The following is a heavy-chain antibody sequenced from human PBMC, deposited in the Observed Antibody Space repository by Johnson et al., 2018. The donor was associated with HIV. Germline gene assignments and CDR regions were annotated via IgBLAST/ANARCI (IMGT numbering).Heavy chain of an antibody. Sequence: VQLVESGGGLVQPGRSLRLSCAASGFTFDDYAMHWVRQAPGKGLEWVSGISWNSGSSYYADSVQGRFTISRDNSKNSLYLQMNSLRAEDTAIYYCAKDRVATIRGGALDIWGQGTMVSVSS. D-gene: IGHD5-24*01. CDR1: GFTFDDYA. J-gene: IGHJ3*02. CDR2: ISWNSGSS. V-gene: IGHV3-9*01. CDR3: AKDRVATIRGGALDI.